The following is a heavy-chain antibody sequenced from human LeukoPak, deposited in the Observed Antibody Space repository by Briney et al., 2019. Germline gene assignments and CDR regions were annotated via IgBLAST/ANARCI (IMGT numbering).Heavy chain of an antibody. CDR3: ARGMRGPPLPDFDF. J-gene: IGHJ4*02. CDR2: ISYDGSNK. CDR1: GFTFSSYG. D-gene: IGHD1-14*01. Sequence: QPGGSLRLSCAASGFTFSSYGMHWVRQAPGKGLEWVAVISYDGSNKYYADSVKGRFTISRDNSKNTLYLQMNSLRAEDTAVYYCARGMRGPPLPDFDFWGQGTLVTVSS. V-gene: IGHV3-30*03.